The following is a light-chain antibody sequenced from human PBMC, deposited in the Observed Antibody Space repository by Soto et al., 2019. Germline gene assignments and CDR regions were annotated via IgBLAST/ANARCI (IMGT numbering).Light chain of an antibody. V-gene: IGLV2-14*01. CDR2: EVS. J-gene: IGLJ3*02. CDR3: SSYTSSNTWV. CDR1: NSDIGGYNY. Sequence: QSALTQPASVSGSPGQPITISCTGTNSDIGGYNYVSWYQQHPGKAPKLMIYEVSNRPSGVSYRFSGSKSGNTASLTISGLQAEDEADYYCSSYTSSNTWVFGGGTQLTVL.